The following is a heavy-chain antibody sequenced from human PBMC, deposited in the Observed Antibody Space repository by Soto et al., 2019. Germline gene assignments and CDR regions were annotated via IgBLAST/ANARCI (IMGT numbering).Heavy chain of an antibody. CDR1: GGTFSSYA. Sequence: SVKVSCKASGGTFSSYAISWVRQAPGQGLEWMGGIIPIFGTANYAQKFQGRVTITADESTSTAYMELSSLRSEDTAVYYCARMGRVDILTGYYIRGNWFDPWGQGTLVTVSS. CDR3: ARMGRVDILTGYYIRGNWFDP. J-gene: IGHJ5*02. D-gene: IGHD3-9*01. CDR2: IIPIFGTA. V-gene: IGHV1-69*13.